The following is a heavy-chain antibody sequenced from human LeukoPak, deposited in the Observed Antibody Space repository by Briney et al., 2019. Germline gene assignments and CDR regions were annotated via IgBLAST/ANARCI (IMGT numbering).Heavy chain of an antibody. D-gene: IGHD3/OR15-3a*01. CDR1: GFTLSSYW. J-gene: IGHJ4*02. CDR2: IKQDGSER. V-gene: IGHV3-7*01. Sequence: HPGGSLRLSCAASGFTLSSYWMSWVRQAPGKGLEWVANIKQDGSERYHVDSVKGRFTISRDNAKNSLHLQMNSLRAEDTAVYYCATMGLKPLPYYFDYWGQGTLVTVSS. CDR3: ATMGLKPLPYYFDY.